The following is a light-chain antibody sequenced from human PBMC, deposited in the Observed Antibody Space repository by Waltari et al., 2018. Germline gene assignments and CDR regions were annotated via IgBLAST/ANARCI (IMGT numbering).Light chain of an antibody. Sequence: QSALTQPASVSGSPGQSITIPCTGTSSDVGGYNYVSWYQQHPGKAPKLMIYDVSNQPSGVSNRFSGSKSGNTASLTISGLQAEDEADYYCSSYTSSSNYVFGTGTKVTIL. V-gene: IGLV2-14*03. CDR1: SSDVGGYNY. J-gene: IGLJ1*01. CDR3: SSYTSSSNYV. CDR2: DVS.